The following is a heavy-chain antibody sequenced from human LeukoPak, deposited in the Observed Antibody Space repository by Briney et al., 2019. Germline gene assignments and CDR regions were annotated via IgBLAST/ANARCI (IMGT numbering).Heavy chain of an antibody. V-gene: IGHV3-11*01. J-gene: IGHJ5*02. CDR2: INIGGTNT. CDR3: ATDGAGFDP. CDR1: GFTFNDYY. Sequence: RGSLRLSCAASGFTFNDYYMSWIRQAPGKGLERLSYINIGGTNTHYADSVKGRFTISRDNAKKSLYLEMNNLRAEDTAVYYCATDGAGFDPWGQGVLVTVSS.